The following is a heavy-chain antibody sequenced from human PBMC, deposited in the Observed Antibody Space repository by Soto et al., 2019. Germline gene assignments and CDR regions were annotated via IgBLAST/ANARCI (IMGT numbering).Heavy chain of an antibody. CDR2: MYSNENT. CDR3: ARGDCSSTSCYVFDS. CDR1: GGSISRHY. V-gene: IGHV4-59*08. D-gene: IGHD2-2*01. Sequence: SETLSLTCTVSGGSISRHYWTWIRQPPGKGLEWIGYMYSNENTNYNPSLKSRVTISVDTSKNQFSLKLNSVTAADTAVYFCARGDCSSTSCYVFDSWGQGTLVTVSS. J-gene: IGHJ4*02.